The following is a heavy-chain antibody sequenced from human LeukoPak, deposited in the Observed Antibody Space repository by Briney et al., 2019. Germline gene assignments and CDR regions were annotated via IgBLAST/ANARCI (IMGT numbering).Heavy chain of an antibody. CDR3: ARAADYYDTPDP. D-gene: IGHD3-22*01. CDR1: GYTFTGYY. CDR2: INPNSGGT. V-gene: IGHV1-2*02. J-gene: IGHJ5*02. Sequence: ASVKVSCKASGYTFTGYYIHWVRQAPGQGLEWMGWINPNSGGTNYAQKFQGRVTMTRDTSITTAYMELSRLRSDDTAVYYCARAADYYDTPDPWGQGTLVTVSS.